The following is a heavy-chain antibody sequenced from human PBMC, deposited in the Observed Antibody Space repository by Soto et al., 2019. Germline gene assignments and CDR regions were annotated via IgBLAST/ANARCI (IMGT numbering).Heavy chain of an antibody. CDR1: GYTFSIYH. CDR3: ARDPPPVDY. Sequence: QIQLVQSGAEVKKPGASVKVSCKASGYTFSIYHITWVRQAPGQGLEWMGWISAYNGNTNYAQNLQGRVTMTTAPSTSTAYMELRSLRSDDTAVYYCARDPPPVDYWGQGTLVTVSS. CDR2: ISAYNGNT. V-gene: IGHV1-18*01. J-gene: IGHJ4*02.